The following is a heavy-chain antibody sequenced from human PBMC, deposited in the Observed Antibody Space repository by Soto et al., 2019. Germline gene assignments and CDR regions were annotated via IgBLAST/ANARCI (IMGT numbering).Heavy chain of an antibody. CDR1: GYSFTTYW. D-gene: IGHD1-7*01. Sequence: GESLKISCECSGYSFTTYWIGWVRQMPGKGLEWMGIVYPGDSDTRYSPSLQGQVTISADKAISTAYLQWRSLKASDTAMYYCARHRTNWNFVNYYFDYWGQGTLVTVSS. CDR3: ARHRTNWNFVNYYFDY. J-gene: IGHJ4*02. CDR2: VYPGDSDT. V-gene: IGHV5-51*01.